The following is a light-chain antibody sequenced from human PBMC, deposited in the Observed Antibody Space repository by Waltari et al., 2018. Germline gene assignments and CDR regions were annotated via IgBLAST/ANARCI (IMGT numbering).Light chain of an antibody. CDR2: GNN. J-gene: IGLJ2*01. V-gene: IGLV1-44*01. CDR3: AAWDDSLYGRV. Sequence: QSVLTQPPSASGTPGQTVSISCSGGSSNIAVNTVNWYQQLPGMAPKLLINGNNQRPSGLPDRCSGSKSGTSASLAISGLQSEDEADYYCAAWDDSLYGRVFGGGTKLTVL. CDR1: SSNIAVNT.